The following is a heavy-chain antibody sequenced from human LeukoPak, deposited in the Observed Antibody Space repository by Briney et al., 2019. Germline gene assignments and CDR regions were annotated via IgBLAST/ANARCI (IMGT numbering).Heavy chain of an antibody. CDR1: GYSISSGYY. Sequence: PSETLFLTCPVSGYSISSGYYWGWIRQPPGKGLEWIGSIYHSGNTYYNASLKSRVTISIDTSRNQFSLRLSSVTAADTAVYYCGRQLHGSFPTVVDPWGPGTLVTVSS. CDR3: GRQLHGSFPTVVDP. V-gene: IGHV4-38-2*01. J-gene: IGHJ5*02. D-gene: IGHD1-1*01. CDR2: IYHSGNT.